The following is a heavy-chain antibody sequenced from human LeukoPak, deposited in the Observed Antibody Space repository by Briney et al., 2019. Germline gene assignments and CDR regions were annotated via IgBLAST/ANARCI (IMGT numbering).Heavy chain of an antibody. CDR2: ISWNSGSI. CDR1: GFTFDDYA. V-gene: IGHV3-9*01. Sequence: GGSXRLSCAASGFTFDDYAMHWVRQAPGKGLGWVSGISWNSGSIGYVDSVKGRFTISRDNAKNSLYLQMNSLRAEDRALYYCAKDRQYYYDSSGYYDYWGQGTLVTVSS. D-gene: IGHD3-22*01. CDR3: AKDRQYYYDSSGYYDY. J-gene: IGHJ4*02.